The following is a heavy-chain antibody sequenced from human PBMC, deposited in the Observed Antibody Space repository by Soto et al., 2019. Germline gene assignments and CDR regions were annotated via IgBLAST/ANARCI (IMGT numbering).Heavy chain of an antibody. CDR2: ISGSGGGT. CDR3: AKDELEGYYDSSGYYNH. Sequence: EVQLLESGGGLVQPGGSLRLSCAASGFTFSNYAMNWVRQAPGKGLEWVSGISGSGGGTFYADSVKGRFTISRDNFQNTLDLQMNSLRAEDTAVYYCAKDELEGYYDSSGYYNHWGQGTQVTVSS. D-gene: IGHD3-22*01. CDR1: GFTFSNYA. V-gene: IGHV3-23*01. J-gene: IGHJ5*02.